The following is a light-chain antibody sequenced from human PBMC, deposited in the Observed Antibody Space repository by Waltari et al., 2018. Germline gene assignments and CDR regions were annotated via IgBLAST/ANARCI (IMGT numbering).Light chain of an antibody. V-gene: IGKV1-39*01. Sequence: DIQMTPPPSSLSASVGDRITITCRASQSISIYLNWYQQKPGKSPKLLIYAASSLQSGVPSRLSGSGSGTDFTLTISNLHPEDFATYFCQQSYTIPWTFGQGTKVEIK. J-gene: IGKJ1*01. CDR3: QQSYTIPWT. CDR2: AAS. CDR1: QSISIY.